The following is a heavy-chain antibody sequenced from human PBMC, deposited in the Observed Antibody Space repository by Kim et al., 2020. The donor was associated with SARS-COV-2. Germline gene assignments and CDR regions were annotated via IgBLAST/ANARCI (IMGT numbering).Heavy chain of an antibody. Sequence: SETLSLTCTVSGGSINTYYWSWIRQPPSKGLEWIGYIYNSGSTDYNPSLKSRVTISADTSKKQLSLNLSSVTAADTAVYYCARRDSTNWYFDYWGLATLV. D-gene: IGHD7-27*01. CDR3: ARRDSTNWYFDY. CDR2: IYNSGST. V-gene: IGHV4-59*08. J-gene: IGHJ4*02. CDR1: GGSINTYY.